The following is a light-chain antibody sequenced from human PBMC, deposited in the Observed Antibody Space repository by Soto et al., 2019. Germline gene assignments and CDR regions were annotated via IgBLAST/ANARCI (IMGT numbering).Light chain of an antibody. V-gene: IGKV3-20*01. Sequence: EIVLTQSPGTLSLSPGERATLSCRASQSVSSNYLAWYQRKPGQAPRLLIYGASSRAIDIPYRFSGSGSGTDFTLTITRLEPEDFAVYYCQQYGSSPPTFGQGTKVEI. CDR1: QSVSSNY. J-gene: IGKJ1*01. CDR3: QQYGSSPPT. CDR2: GAS.